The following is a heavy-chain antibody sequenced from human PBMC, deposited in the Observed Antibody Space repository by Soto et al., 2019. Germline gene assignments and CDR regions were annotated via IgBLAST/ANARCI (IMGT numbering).Heavy chain of an antibody. Sequence: GASVKVSCKASGYTFTSYYIHWVRQAPGQGLEWMGWINPNSGGTNYAQKFQGRVTMTRDTSISTAYMELSRLRSDDTAVYYCASNEHELPFLEWSFGLDLWGKEPRLTV. J-gene: IGHJ6*04. CDR3: ASNEHELPFLEWSFGLDL. CDR1: GYTFTSYY. V-gene: IGHV1-2*02. CDR2: INPNSGGT. D-gene: IGHD3-3*01.